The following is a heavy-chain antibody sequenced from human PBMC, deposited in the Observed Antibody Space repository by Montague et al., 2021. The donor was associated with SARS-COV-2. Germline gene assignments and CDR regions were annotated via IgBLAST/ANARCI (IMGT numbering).Heavy chain of an antibody. V-gene: IGHV4-39*02. J-gene: IGHJ3*01. D-gene: IGHD3-22*01. Sequence: SETLSLTCTVSGGSITNNIDYWAWIRQPPRKGLERIGSIYYTGNTYYNPSLKSRVTISVVTSKNHFTLKLSSVTAAETAVYYCARLKRYFDSSGSPSAFDFWGQGTKVTVSS. CDR2: IYYTGNT. CDR3: ARLKRYFDSSGSPSAFDF. CDR1: GGSITNNIDY.